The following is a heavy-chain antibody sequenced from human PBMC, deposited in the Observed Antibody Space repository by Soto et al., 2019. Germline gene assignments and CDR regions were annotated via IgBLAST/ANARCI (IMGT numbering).Heavy chain of an antibody. V-gene: IGHV2-70*01. CDR3: ARMVSITMVRGVISYYYYYGMDV. Sequence: SGPTLVNPTQTLTLTCTFSGFSLSTSGMCVSWIRQPPGKALEWLALIDWDDDKYYSTSLKTRLTISKDTSKNQVVLTMTNMDPVDTATYYCARMVSITMVRGVISYYYYYGMDVWGQGTTVTVSS. J-gene: IGHJ6*02. D-gene: IGHD3-10*01. CDR1: GFSLSTSGMC. CDR2: IDWDDDK.